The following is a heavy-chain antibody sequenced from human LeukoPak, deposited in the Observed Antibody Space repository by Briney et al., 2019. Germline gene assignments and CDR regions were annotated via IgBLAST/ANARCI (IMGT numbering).Heavy chain of an antibody. V-gene: IGHV4-39*01. CDR3: ARRTLSSGYQY. CDR2: ICYSGCS. Sequence: SETLSLTCTVSGGSISSSSYYWGWIRQPPGKGLEWIGSICYSGCSYYNPSLKSRVTISVDTSKNQFSLKLSSVTAADTAVYYCARRTLSSGYQYWGQGTLVTVSS. J-gene: IGHJ4*02. D-gene: IGHD3-22*01. CDR1: GGSISSSSYY.